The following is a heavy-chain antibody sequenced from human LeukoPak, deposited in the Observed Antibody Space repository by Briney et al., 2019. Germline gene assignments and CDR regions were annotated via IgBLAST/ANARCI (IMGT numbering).Heavy chain of an antibody. Sequence: GGSLRLSCGVSGFSFRSHWMSWVRQTPGKGLEWVANIKEEGDEKYYVDSVKGRFTISRDNAKNSLYLQMNNLRAEDTAVYYCAKNGGSWPFYFDYWGQGTLVTVSS. CDR2: IKEEGDEK. CDR3: AKNGGSWPFYFDY. J-gene: IGHJ4*02. V-gene: IGHV3-7*01. CDR1: GFSFRSHW. D-gene: IGHD1-26*01.